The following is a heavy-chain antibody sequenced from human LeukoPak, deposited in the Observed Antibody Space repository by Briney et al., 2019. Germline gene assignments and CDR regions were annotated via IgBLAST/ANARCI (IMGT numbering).Heavy chain of an antibody. J-gene: IGHJ3*02. D-gene: IGHD4-11*01. CDR2: TNSDGSVT. V-gene: IGHV3-74*01. CDR1: GFTFSGYW. Sequence: PGGSLRLSCAASGFTFSGYWMYWVRQAPGKGLVWVSRTNSDGSVTNYADSVKGRFTISRDNAKNTVYLQMSSLRVEDTAIYYCARPCTYSRATDAFDIWGQGTVVTVSS. CDR3: ARPCTYSRATDAFDI.